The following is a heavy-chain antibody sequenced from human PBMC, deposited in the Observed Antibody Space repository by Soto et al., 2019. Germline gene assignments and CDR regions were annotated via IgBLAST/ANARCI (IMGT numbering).Heavy chain of an antibody. CDR1: DGSISDSRYY. V-gene: IGHV4-39*01. J-gene: IGHJ5*02. D-gene: IGHD4-17*01. Sequence: QLQLLESGPGLVRPSETLSLTCSVLDGSISDSRYYWGWIRQSPDKRFEWIGSISHEGHAYYNPPLKSRVNLFADTSRNQFSLTMKSVTVADTALYFCARQVYGDYLGGNWFDPWGQGVPVTVSS. CDR2: ISHEGHA. CDR3: ARQVYGDYLGGNWFDP.